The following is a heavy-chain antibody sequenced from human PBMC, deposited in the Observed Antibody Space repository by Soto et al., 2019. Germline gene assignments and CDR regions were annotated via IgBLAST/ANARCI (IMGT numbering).Heavy chain of an antibody. CDR1: GFAFGTYA. V-gene: IGHV3-23*01. CDR2: ISSRGGST. D-gene: IGHD2-8*01. Sequence: VQLLESGGGMVQPGGSLRLSCGASGFAFGTYAMNWVRQAPGKGLEWVSGISSRGGSTFYADSVQGRFIISSDNSKNTLYLQMDNLRVEDTAIYYCAKGGAEMLGYYYYFVMDVWGQGTTVSVSS. J-gene: IGHJ6*02. CDR3: AKGGAEMLGYYYYFVMDV.